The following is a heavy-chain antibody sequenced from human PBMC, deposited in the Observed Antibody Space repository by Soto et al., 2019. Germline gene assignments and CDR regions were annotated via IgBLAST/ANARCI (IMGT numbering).Heavy chain of an antibody. CDR2: ISYDGSNK. D-gene: IGHD3-22*01. V-gene: IGHV3-30-3*01. J-gene: IGHJ4*02. CDR1: GFTFSSYA. Sequence: QVQLVESGGGVVQPGRSLRLSCEASGFTFSSYAMHWVRQAPGKGLEWVAVISYDGSNKYYADFVRGRFTISRDNSKNTLYLQMNRLRAEDTAVYYCARVARDYYDSSGYYFDYWGQGTLVTVSS. CDR3: ARVARDYYDSSGYYFDY.